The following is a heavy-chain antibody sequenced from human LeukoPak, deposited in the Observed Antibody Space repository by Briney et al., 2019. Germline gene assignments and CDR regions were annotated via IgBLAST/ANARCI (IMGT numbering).Heavy chain of an antibody. Sequence: SVKVSCKASGGTFSSYAISRVRQAPGQGLEWMGGIIPIFGTANYAQKFQGRVTITADKSTSTAYMELSSLRSEDTAVYYCARGGVQNLNYDILTGPIQYWGQGTLVTVSS. CDR3: ARGGVQNLNYDILTGPIQY. J-gene: IGHJ4*02. CDR1: GGTFSSYA. D-gene: IGHD3-9*01. CDR2: IIPIFGTA. V-gene: IGHV1-69*06.